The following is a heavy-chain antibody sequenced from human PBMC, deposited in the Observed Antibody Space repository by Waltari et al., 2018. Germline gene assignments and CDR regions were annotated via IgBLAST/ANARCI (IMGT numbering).Heavy chain of an antibody. Sequence: QVQLVETGGGVVQPGRSLRLSCVASGFTFRSCGMHWVRQAPGKGLEWLAVIWADGMKKYYADSVKGRFTISRDYSKNTLYLQMNSLRVEDTAVYYCTTFRGYSGYDGVYWGQGTLVTVSS. J-gene: IGHJ4*02. D-gene: IGHD5-12*01. CDR1: GFTFRSCG. V-gene: IGHV3-33*01. CDR2: IWADGMKK. CDR3: TTFRGYSGYDGVY.